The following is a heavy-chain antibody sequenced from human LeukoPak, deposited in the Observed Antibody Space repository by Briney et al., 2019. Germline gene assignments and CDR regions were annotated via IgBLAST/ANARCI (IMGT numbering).Heavy chain of an antibody. J-gene: IGHJ4*02. V-gene: IGHV4-61*02. CDR3: ARDKWSGFDY. Sequence: PSETLSLTCTVSGGSISSGSYYWSWIRQPAGKGLEWIGRIYTSGSSNYNPSLKSRGTISVDTSKNQVSLKLSSVTATDTAVYYCARDKWSGFDYWGQGTLVTVSS. CDR2: IYTSGSS. CDR1: GGSISSGSYY. D-gene: IGHD3-3*01.